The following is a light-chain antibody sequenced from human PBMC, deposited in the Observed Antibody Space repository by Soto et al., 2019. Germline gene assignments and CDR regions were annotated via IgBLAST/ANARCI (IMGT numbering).Light chain of an antibody. J-gene: IGKJ1*01. Sequence: DIQMTQSPSSLSASVGDEVTITCRASHTIMTYLNWYQLKPGTPPRLLIYAASSLQSGVPSRFSGSGSGTDSTLTISSLQPEDFATYSCQQSYNSPQTFGQGTKVDIK. CDR1: HTIMTY. CDR2: AAS. V-gene: IGKV1-39*01. CDR3: QQSYNSPQT.